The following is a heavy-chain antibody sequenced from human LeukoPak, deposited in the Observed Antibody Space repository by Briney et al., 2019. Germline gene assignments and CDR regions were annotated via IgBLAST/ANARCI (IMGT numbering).Heavy chain of an antibody. Sequence: RSGGSLRLSCAASGFTFSSYWMSWVRQAPGKGLEWVANIKQDGSEKSYVDSVKGRFTISRDNAKNSLYLQMNSLRAEDTAVYYCAELGITMIGGVWGKGTTVTISS. CDR3: AELGITMIGGV. V-gene: IGHV3-7*01. CDR1: GFTFSSYW. CDR2: IKQDGSEK. J-gene: IGHJ6*04. D-gene: IGHD3-10*02.